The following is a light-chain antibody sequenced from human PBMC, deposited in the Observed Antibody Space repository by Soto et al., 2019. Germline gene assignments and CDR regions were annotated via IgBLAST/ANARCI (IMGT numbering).Light chain of an antibody. Sequence: DIQMTQPPYTLSASVGDRVSITCRASQTVSDWLAWYQQRPGKAPKLLIYDASRLENGVPSRFSGSGYGTEFTLSINGLQPEDFATYYCQQHNSSPWTFGQGTKVDIK. CDR2: DAS. CDR1: QTVSDW. J-gene: IGKJ1*01. V-gene: IGKV1-5*01. CDR3: QQHNSSPWT.